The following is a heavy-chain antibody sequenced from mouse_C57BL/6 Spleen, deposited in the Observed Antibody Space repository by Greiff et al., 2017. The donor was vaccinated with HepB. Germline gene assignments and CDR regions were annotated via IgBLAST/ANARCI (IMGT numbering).Heavy chain of an antibody. CDR1: GYTFTSYW. Sequence: VQLQQPGAELVRPGSSVKLSCKASGYTFTSYWMDWVKQRPGQGLEWIGNIYPSDSETHYNQKFKDKATLTVDKSSSTAYMQLSSLTSEDSAVYYCAREGYYGSSLAYWGQGTLVTVSA. D-gene: IGHD1-1*01. CDR3: AREGYYGSSLAY. CDR2: IYPSDSET. J-gene: IGHJ3*01. V-gene: IGHV1-61*01.